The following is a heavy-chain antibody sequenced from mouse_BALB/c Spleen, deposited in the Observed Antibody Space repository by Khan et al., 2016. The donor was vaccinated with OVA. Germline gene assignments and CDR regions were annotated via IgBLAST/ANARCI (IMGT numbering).Heavy chain of an antibody. D-gene: IGHD1-2*01. CDR3: ARTARIKY. CDR1: GYSITSGYG. J-gene: IGHJ2*01. Sequence: EVKLVESGPGLVKPSQSLSLTCTVTGYSITSGYGWNWIRQFPGNKLEWMGYISYSCSTNYNPSLKSRISITRDTSKNQFFLQLNSVTTEDTATYYCARTARIKYWGQGTTLTVSS. V-gene: IGHV3-2*02. CDR2: ISYSCST.